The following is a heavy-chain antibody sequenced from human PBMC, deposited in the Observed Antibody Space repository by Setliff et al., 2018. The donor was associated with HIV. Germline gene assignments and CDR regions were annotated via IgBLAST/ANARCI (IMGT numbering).Heavy chain of an antibody. CDR3: ARGAGLYGDYHVY. J-gene: IGHJ4*02. Sequence: SETLSLTCSVSGDSISSSSYYWSWIRQHPGKGLEWIGYFYYTGSDYYNPSLKSRVTISVDTSKNQFSLKLRSVTAADTAVYYCARGAGLYGDYHVYWGQGTLVTVSS. CDR2: FYYTGSD. CDR1: GDSISSSSYY. V-gene: IGHV4-31*03. D-gene: IGHD4-17*01.